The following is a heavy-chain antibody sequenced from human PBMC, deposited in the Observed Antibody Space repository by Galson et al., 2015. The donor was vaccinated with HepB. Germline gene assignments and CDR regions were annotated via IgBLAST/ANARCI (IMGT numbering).Heavy chain of an antibody. V-gene: IGHV5-51*03. CDR3: VRRKGHISGWYEAFDN. CDR2: IYPGDSDT. D-gene: IGHD6-19*01. Sequence: QSGAEVKKPGESLKISCNASGYSFSTFWIGWVRQMPGKGLEWMGIIYPGDSDTRYSPSVYGQVTISVDKTINAAYLQFSSLKASDTAMYYCVRRKGHISGWYEAFDNWGLGTLVTVSS. CDR1: GYSFSTFW. J-gene: IGHJ4*02.